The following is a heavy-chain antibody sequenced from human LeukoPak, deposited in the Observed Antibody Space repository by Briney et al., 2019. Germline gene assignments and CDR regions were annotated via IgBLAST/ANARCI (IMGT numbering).Heavy chain of an antibody. CDR2: IKQDGSEK. CDR3: ASWYSGYDRGFDY. J-gene: IGHJ4*02. V-gene: IGHV3-7*01. D-gene: IGHD5-12*01. Sequence: PGGSLRLSCAASGFTFSSYWMSWVRQAPGKGLEWVANIKQDGSEKYYVDSVKGRFTNSRDNAKNSLYLQMNSLRAEDTAVYYCASWYSGYDRGFDYWGQGTLVTDSS. CDR1: GFTFSSYW.